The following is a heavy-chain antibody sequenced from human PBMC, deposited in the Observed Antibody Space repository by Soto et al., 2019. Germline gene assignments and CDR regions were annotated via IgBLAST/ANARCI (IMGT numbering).Heavy chain of an antibody. CDR2: ISYDGSNK. CDR1: GFTFSSYG. V-gene: IGHV3-30*18. J-gene: IGHJ6*02. CDR3: AKGLRVSDDILTGPPGWAYYYYGMDV. Sequence: QVQLVESGGGVVQPGRSLRLSCAASGFTFSSYGMHWVRQAPGKGLEWVAVISYDGSNKYYADSVKGRFTISRDNSKNTLYLQMNSLRAEDTAVYYCAKGLRVSDDILTGPPGWAYYYYGMDVWGQGTTVTVSS. D-gene: IGHD3-9*01.